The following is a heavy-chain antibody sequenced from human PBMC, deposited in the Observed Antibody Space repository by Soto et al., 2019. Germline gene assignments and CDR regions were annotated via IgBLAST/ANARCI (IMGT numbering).Heavy chain of an antibody. J-gene: IGHJ5*02. Sequence: GGSLRLSCAASGFTFSSYGMHWVRQAPGKGLEWVAVIWYDGSNKYYADSVKGRFTISRDNSKNTLYLQMNSLRAEDTAVYYCARDFSGGYSYGYHWGQGTLVTVSS. V-gene: IGHV3-33*01. CDR3: ARDFSGGYSYGYH. CDR2: IWYDGSNK. D-gene: IGHD5-18*01. CDR1: GFTFSSYG.